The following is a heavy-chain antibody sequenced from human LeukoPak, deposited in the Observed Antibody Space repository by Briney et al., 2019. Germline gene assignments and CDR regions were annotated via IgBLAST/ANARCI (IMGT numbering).Heavy chain of an antibody. V-gene: IGHV3-23*01. D-gene: IGHD3-10*01. Sequence: GGSLRLSCAASGFTFSSYAMSWVRQAPGKGLEWVSGISGSGGSTYYTDSVKGRFTISRDNSKNTVYLQMNGLRVEDTAVYYCAKLLVRGSHYFDYWGQGTLVTVSS. CDR3: AKLLVRGSHYFDY. CDR2: ISGSGGST. J-gene: IGHJ4*02. CDR1: GFTFSSYA.